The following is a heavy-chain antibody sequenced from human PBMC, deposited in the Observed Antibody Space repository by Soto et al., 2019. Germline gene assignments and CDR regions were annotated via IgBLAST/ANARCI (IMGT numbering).Heavy chain of an antibody. V-gene: IGHV1-18*01. J-gene: IGHJ4*02. CDR2: ISAYNGNT. D-gene: IGHD3-22*01. CDR1: GYTFTSYG. CDR3: ARASQYYYDSSGYLGY. Sequence: ASVKVSCKASGYTFTSYGISWVRQAPGQGLEWMGWISAYNGNTNYAQKLQGRVTMTTDTSTSTAYMELRSLRSDDTAVYYCARASQYYYDSSGYLGYWGQGTLVTVSS.